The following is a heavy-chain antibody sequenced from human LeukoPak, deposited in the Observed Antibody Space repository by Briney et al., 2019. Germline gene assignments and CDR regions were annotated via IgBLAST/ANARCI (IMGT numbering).Heavy chain of an antibody. CDR2: ISPDGNSA. J-gene: IGHJ4*02. D-gene: IGHD5-24*01. CDR3: AREGITLTLDY. CDR1: GFTFNRYW. V-gene: IGHV3-74*03. Sequence: PGGSLRLSCAASGFTFNRYWMHWVRQAPGKGLVWVSRISPDGNSATYADSVRGRFIISRDNAKNTVYLQLNGLRAEDTAVYHCAREGITLTLDYWGQGTLVAVSS.